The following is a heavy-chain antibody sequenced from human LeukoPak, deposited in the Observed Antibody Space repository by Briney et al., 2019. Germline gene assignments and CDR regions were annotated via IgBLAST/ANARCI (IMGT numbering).Heavy chain of an antibody. D-gene: IGHD3-10*01. V-gene: IGHV1-2*02. CDR1: GYTFTGYY. CDR3: AGAGWFGELLPPWYYYGMDV. CDR2: INPNSGGT. Sequence: ASVKVSCKASGYTFTGYYMHWVRQAPGQGLEWMGWINPNSGGTNYAQKFQGRVTMTRDTSISTAYMELGRLRSDDTAVYYCAGAGWFGELLPPWYYYGMDVWGQGTTVTVSS. J-gene: IGHJ6*02.